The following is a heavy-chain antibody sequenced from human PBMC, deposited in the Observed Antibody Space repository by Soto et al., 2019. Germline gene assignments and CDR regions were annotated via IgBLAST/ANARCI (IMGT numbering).Heavy chain of an antibody. CDR1: SGSISSYY. D-gene: IGHD1-20*01. Sequence: PSETLSLTCTVSSGSISSYYRSWIRQPAGKGLEWIGRIYTSGSTNYNPSLKSRVTMSVDTSKNQFSLKLSSVTAADTAVYYCATSITGTTSGDYWGQGTLVTVSS. CDR3: ATSITGTTSGDY. CDR2: IYTSGST. J-gene: IGHJ4*02. V-gene: IGHV4-4*07.